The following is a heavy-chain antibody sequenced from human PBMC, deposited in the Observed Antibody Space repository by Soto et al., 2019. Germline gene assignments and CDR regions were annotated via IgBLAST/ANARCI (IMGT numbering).Heavy chain of an antibody. CDR1: GFTFSSNY. Sequence: PGGSLRLSCAASGFTFSSNYMSWVRQAPGKGLEWVSVIYSGGSTYYADSVKGRFTISRDHSKNTVYLQMNSMRAEYTALYYCARHYRDRSDYYAGFDYWGHGTLVTVS. D-gene: IGHD3-22*01. CDR3: ARHYRDRSDYYAGFDY. J-gene: IGHJ4*01. V-gene: IGHV3-53*01. CDR2: IYSGGST.